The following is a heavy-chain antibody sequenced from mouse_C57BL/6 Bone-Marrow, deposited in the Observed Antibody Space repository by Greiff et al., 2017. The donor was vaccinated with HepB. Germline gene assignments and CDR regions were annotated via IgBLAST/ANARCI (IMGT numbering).Heavy chain of an antibody. CDR1: GFNIKDDY. Sequence: EVQLKESGAELVRPGASVKLSCTASGFNIKDDYMHWVKQRPEQGLEWIGWIDPENGDTEYASKFQGKATITADTSSNTAYLKLSSLTSEDTAVYYCTTQGRGDAMDYWGQGTSVTVSS. V-gene: IGHV14-4*01. J-gene: IGHJ4*01. CDR3: TTQGRGDAMDY. CDR2: IDPENGDT.